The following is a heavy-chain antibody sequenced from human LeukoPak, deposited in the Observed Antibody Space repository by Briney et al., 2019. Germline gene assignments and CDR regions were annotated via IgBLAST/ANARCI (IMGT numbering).Heavy chain of an antibody. V-gene: IGHV4-34*01. CDR2: IYYDGTT. D-gene: IGHD1-26*01. Sequence: PSETLSLTCAVYGGSFSGYYWSWIRQPPGKGLEWIATIYYDGTTYYNPSLQSRVTISVDTSTNQFYLKLYFVTAADTAVYYCARHCRSESYPRYPDHWGQGTLVTVSS. J-gene: IGHJ4*02. CDR3: ARHCRSESYPRYPDH. CDR1: GGSFSGYY.